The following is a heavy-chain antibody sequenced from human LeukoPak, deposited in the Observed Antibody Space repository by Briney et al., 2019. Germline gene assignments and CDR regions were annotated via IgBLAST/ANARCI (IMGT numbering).Heavy chain of an antibody. Sequence: GGSLRLSCAPSGFTFSDYYMSWIRQAPGKGLEWVSYISSSGSTIYYADSVKGRFTISRDNAKNSLYLQMNSLRAEDTAVYYCAREESTVGASRFDYWGQGTLVTVSS. CDR3: AREESTVGASRFDY. CDR2: ISSSGSTI. J-gene: IGHJ4*02. D-gene: IGHD1-26*01. CDR1: GFTFSDYY. V-gene: IGHV3-11*01.